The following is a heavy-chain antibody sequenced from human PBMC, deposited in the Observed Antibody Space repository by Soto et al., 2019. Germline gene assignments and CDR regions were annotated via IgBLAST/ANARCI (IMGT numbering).Heavy chain of an antibody. CDR2: IYPGDSDT. D-gene: IGHD6-19*01. J-gene: IGHJ5*02. V-gene: IGHV5-51*01. CDR3: ARHPIIAVAGTSWFDP. Sequence: PGESLKISCKGSGYSFTSYWIGWVRQMPGKGLEWMGIIYPGDSDTRYSPSFQGQVTISADKSISTAYLQWSSLKASDTAMYYCARHPIIAVAGTSWFDPWGQGTLVTVSS. CDR1: GYSFTSYW.